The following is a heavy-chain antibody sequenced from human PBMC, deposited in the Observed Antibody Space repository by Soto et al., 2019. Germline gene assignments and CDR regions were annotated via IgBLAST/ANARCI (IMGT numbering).Heavy chain of an antibody. Sequence: GGSLRLSCAASGFTVSSNYMTWVRQAPGKGLEWVSVIYSGGNTYYADSVKGRFTISRDDSKNTLYLQMNSLRAEDTAVYYCVGNCSSITCPRSFFWGQGTLVTVSS. J-gene: IGHJ4*02. D-gene: IGHD2-2*01. CDR2: IYSGGNT. CDR1: GFTVSSNY. CDR3: VGNCSSITCPRSFF. V-gene: IGHV3-66*01.